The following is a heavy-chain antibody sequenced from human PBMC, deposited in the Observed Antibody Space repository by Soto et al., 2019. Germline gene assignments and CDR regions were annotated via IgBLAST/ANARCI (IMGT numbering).Heavy chain of an antibody. Sequence: PGGSLRLSCAVSGLTLSNAWMSWVRQAPGKGLEWVARIKSETDGGTTDYTAPVKGRFTISRDNSKNTLYLQMNGLKTEDTAVYYCTTDRRITLAQFDYWGQGTLVTVSS. J-gene: IGHJ4*02. D-gene: IGHD1-20*01. CDR2: IKSETDGGTT. CDR1: GLTLSNAW. V-gene: IGHV3-15*01. CDR3: TTDRRITLAQFDY.